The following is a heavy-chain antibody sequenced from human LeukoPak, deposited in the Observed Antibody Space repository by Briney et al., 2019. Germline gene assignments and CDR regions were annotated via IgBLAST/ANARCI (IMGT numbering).Heavy chain of an antibody. CDR1: GYTFTGYY. J-gene: IGHJ5*02. V-gene: IGHV1-2*02. Sequence: GASVKVSCKASGYTFTGYYMHWVRQAPGQGLEWMGWINPNSGGTNYAQKFQGRVTMTRDTSISTAYMELSRLRSDDTAVYYCARVPSHYYDSSGPGWFDPWGQGTLVTVSS. CDR3: ARVPSHYYDSSGPGWFDP. D-gene: IGHD3-22*01. CDR2: INPNSGGT.